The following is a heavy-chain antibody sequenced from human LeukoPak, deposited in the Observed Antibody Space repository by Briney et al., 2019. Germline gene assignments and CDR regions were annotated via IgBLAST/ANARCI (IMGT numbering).Heavy chain of an antibody. CDR2: IRASDDTT. CDR3: RFYISGSDY. V-gene: IGHV3-23*01. J-gene: IGHJ4*02. D-gene: IGHD3-22*01. CDR1: GITFSTSA. Sequence: GGSLRLSCEVFGITFSTSAMSWVRQAPGKGLEWVSGIRASDDTTYYVDSVKGRFTVSRDNSKNTLYLQMNSLRVEDTAVYYCRFYISGSDYWGQGALVTVSS.